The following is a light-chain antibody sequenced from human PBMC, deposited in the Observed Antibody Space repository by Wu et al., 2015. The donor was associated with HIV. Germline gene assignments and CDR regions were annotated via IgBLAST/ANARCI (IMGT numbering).Light chain of an antibody. CDR1: QSVSSY. J-gene: IGKJ1*01. CDR2: DSS. CDR3: QQRSNWPWT. V-gene: IGKV3-11*01. Sequence: EIVLTQSPPGTLSLSPGERATLSCRASQSVSSYLAWYQQKPGQAPRLLIYDSSNRATGIPARFSGSGSGTDFTLTISSLEPEDFAVYYCQQRSNWPWTFGQGTKVEIK.